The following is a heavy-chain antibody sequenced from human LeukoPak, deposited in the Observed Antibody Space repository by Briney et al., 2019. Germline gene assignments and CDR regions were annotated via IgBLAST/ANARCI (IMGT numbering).Heavy chain of an antibody. Sequence: GGSLRLSCAASGFSFSNYAVSWVRQAPGKRLEWVSAIGGDGGTTYYADSVKGRFTIARDNSKNTLYLQMNSLRAEDTAMYYCARDNTYSDFWSGYSAYDYWGQGILVTVSS. D-gene: IGHD3-3*01. CDR1: GFSFSNYA. J-gene: IGHJ4*02. V-gene: IGHV3-23*01. CDR3: ARDNTYSDFWSGYSAYDY. CDR2: IGGDGGTT.